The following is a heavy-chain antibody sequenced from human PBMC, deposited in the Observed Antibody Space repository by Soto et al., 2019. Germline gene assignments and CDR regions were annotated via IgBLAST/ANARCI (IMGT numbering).Heavy chain of an antibody. Sequence: EVQLVESGGGLVQPGGSLRLSCAASGFTFSSYWMHWVRQPPGKGLVWVSRINSDGSSTSYADSVKGRFTISRDNAKNTLYLQMNSLRAEDTAVYYCAVAVAGPTAIGYWGQGTLVTVSS. V-gene: IGHV3-74*01. CDR2: INSDGSST. CDR3: AVAVAGPTAIGY. CDR1: GFTFSSYW. J-gene: IGHJ4*02. D-gene: IGHD6-19*01.